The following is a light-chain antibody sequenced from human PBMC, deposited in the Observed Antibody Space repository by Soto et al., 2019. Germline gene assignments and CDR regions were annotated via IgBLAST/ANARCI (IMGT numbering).Light chain of an antibody. CDR3: QQASAFPLT. Sequence: DIPMTQSPSFVSASVGDRVTITCRASQGINNWLAWYQQKPGKVPKLLIYNTFTLQSGVPSRFSGSGFGADFTLTISSLQPEDFATYYCQQASAFPLTFGGGTKVEIK. CDR2: NTF. J-gene: IGKJ4*01. V-gene: IGKV1-12*01. CDR1: QGINNW.